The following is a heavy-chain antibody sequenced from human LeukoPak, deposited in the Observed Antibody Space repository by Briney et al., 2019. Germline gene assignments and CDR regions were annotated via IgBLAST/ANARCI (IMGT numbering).Heavy chain of an antibody. Sequence: ASVKVSCMASGYTFTSYAMNWVRQAPGQGLEWMGWINTNTGNPTYAQGFTGRFVFSLDTSVSTAYLQISSLKAEDTAVYYYARELFDFWSGYSDYWGQGTLVTVSS. V-gene: IGHV7-4-1*02. D-gene: IGHD3-3*01. CDR3: ARELFDFWSGYSDY. CDR1: GYTFTSYA. J-gene: IGHJ4*02. CDR2: INTNTGNP.